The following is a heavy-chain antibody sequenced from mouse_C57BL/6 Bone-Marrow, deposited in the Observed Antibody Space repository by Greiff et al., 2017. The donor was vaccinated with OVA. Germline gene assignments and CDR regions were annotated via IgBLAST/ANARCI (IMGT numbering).Heavy chain of an antibody. CDR2: IDPENGDT. CDR3: TPIYDGYYGFAY. Sequence: VQLQQSGAELVRPGASVKLSCTASGFNIKDDYMHWVKQRPEQGLEWIGWIDPENGDTEYASKFQGKATITADTSSNTAYLQLSSLTSEDTAVYYCTPIYDGYYGFAYWGQGTLVTVSA. J-gene: IGHJ3*01. V-gene: IGHV14-4*01. CDR1: GFNIKDDY. D-gene: IGHD2-3*01.